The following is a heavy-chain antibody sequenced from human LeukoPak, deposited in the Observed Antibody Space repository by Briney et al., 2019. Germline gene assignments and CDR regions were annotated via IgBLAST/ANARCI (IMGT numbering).Heavy chain of an antibody. J-gene: IGHJ4*02. CDR2: ISDSGGAT. D-gene: IGHD6-19*01. V-gene: IGHV3-23*01. CDR3: AKGTSDWYRFEF. Sequence: PGGSLRLSCAAFGFTFNKHAMSWVRQAPGQGLEWVSGISDSGGATYYPDSVRGRFTISRDISKSTLYLQMNSLSADDTAIYYCAKGTSDWYRFEFWGQGTLVTVSS. CDR1: GFTFNKHA.